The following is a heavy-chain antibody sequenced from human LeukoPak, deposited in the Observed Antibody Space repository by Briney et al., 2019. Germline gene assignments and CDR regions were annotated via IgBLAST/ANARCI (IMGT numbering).Heavy chain of an antibody. J-gene: IGHJ4*02. D-gene: IGHD2-21*02. V-gene: IGHV1-2*06. CDR2: INPNSGDT. Sequence: ASVKVSCKASGYTFTGYYVYWVRQAPGQGLEWMGRINPNSGDTNYAQKFQGRVTMTRDTSISTAYMELSRLRSDDTAVYYCARDYCGGDCFPDYWGQGTLVTVSS. CDR1: GYTFTGYY. CDR3: ARDYCGGDCFPDY.